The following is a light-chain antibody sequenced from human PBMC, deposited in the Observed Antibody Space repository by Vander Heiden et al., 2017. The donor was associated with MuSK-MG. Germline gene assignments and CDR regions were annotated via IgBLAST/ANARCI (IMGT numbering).Light chain of an antibody. CDR1: SPNTGAGYD. CDR3: QSYDSSLSGSRVV. CDR2: GNS. Sequence: QSVLTQPPSVSGAPGQTVTISCTGSSPNTGAGYDVHWYQQRPGTAPKLLIYGNSNRPSGVPDRFSGSKSGTSASLAITGLQAEDEADYYCQSYDSSLSGSRVVFGGGTKLTVL. V-gene: IGLV1-40*01. J-gene: IGLJ2*01.